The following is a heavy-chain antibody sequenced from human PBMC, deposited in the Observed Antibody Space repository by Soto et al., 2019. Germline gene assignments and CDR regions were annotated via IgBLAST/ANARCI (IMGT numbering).Heavy chain of an antibody. CDR1: GYTFTSYA. Sequence: ASVKVSCKASGYTFTSYAMHWVRQAPGQRLEWMGWINAGNGNTKYSQKFQGRVTITRDTSASTAYMELSSLRSEDTAVYYCARDRVSGISEPQDAFDIWGQGTMVTVAS. J-gene: IGHJ3*02. CDR3: ARDRVSGISEPQDAFDI. D-gene: IGHD1-1*01. CDR2: INAGNGNT. V-gene: IGHV1-3*01.